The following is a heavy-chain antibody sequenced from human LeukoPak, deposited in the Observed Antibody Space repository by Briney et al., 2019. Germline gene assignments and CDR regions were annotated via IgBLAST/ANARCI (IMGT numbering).Heavy chain of an antibody. CDR2: IYYSGST. D-gene: IGHD1-26*01. Sequence: SETLSLTCAVSGGSISSGGYSWSWIRQPPGKGLEYIGYIYYSGSTNYNPSLKSRVTISVDTSKNQFSLKLSSVTAADTAVYYCARSRAFNSGAFDPWGQGSLVTVSS. CDR3: ARSRAFNSGAFDP. J-gene: IGHJ5*02. CDR1: GGSISSGGYS. V-gene: IGHV4-61*08.